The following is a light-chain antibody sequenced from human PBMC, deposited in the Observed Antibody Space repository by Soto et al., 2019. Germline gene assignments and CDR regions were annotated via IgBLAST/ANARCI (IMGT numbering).Light chain of an antibody. CDR3: QQYNSYSMT. Sequence: DIQMTQSPSTLSASVVDRVTITCRASQSISSWLAWYQQKPGKAPKLLIYKASSLESGVPSRFSGSGSGTEFTLTISSLQPDDFATYYCQQYNSYSMTCGQGTKGDIK. V-gene: IGKV1-5*03. CDR1: QSISSW. CDR2: KAS. J-gene: IGKJ1*01.